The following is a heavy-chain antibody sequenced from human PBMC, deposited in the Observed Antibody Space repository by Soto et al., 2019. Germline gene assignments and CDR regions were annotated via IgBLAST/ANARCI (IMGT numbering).Heavy chain of an antibody. D-gene: IGHD2-15*01. V-gene: IGHV4-59*01. CDR2: ISYSGST. Sequence: SETLSLTCTVSGGSISSYFWTWIRLPPGKGLEWIGYISYSGSTNYNPSLKSRVTISTHTSKNQFSLKLSSVTAADTAVYYCARAEYWGQNYYYYMDVWGKGTTVT. J-gene: IGHJ6*03. CDR1: GGSISSYF. CDR3: ARAEYWGQNYYYYMDV.